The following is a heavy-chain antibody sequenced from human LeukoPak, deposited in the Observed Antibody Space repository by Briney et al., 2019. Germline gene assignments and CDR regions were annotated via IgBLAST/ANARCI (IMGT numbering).Heavy chain of an antibody. V-gene: IGHV3-53*01. CDR3: AREGSGRTAYNDGLDV. D-gene: IGHD3-10*01. CDR2: IRSGGST. CDR1: GFSFSDYG. J-gene: IGHJ3*01. Sequence: GSLRLSCAASGFSFSDYGMTWVRQAPGKGLEWVSVIRSGGSTVYADSVKGRFTISRDNSKNTLYLQLNSLRAEDTAVYYCAREGSGRTAYNDGLDVWGQGTMVTVSS.